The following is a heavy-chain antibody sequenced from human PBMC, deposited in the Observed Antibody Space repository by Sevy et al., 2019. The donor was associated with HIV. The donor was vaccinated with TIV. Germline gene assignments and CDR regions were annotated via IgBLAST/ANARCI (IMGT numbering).Heavy chain of an antibody. V-gene: IGHV3-23*01. CDR3: AKDIIAVAGTYYYGMDV. D-gene: IGHD6-19*01. Sequence: GGSLRLSCAASGFTFSSYGMSWVRQAPGKGLEWVSAISGSGGSTYYADSVKGRFTISRDNSKNTLYLQMNSLRAEDTAVYYCAKDIIAVAGTYYYGMDVWGQGTTVTVSS. J-gene: IGHJ6*02. CDR2: ISGSGGST. CDR1: GFTFSSYG.